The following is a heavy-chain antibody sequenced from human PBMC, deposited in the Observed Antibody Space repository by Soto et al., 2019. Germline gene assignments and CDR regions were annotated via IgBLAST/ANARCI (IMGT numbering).Heavy chain of an antibody. Sequence: LSLTCAVYGGSFSGYYWSWIRQPPGKVLEWIGEINHSGSTNYNPSLKSRVTISVDTSKNQFSLKLSSVTAADTAVYYCARRRVIWFGEFNYFDYCGQGTLVTVSS. CDR3: ARRRVIWFGEFNYFDY. D-gene: IGHD3-10*01. J-gene: IGHJ4*02. CDR1: GGSFSGYY. V-gene: IGHV4-34*01. CDR2: INHSGST.